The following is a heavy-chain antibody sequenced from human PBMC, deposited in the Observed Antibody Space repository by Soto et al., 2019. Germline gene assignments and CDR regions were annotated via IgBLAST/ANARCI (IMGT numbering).Heavy chain of an antibody. Sequence: SETLSLTCSVSVGSISSYYCSWIRQPPGKGLEWIGYIYYSGSTNYNPSLKSRVTISVDTSKNQFSLKLSSVTAADSAVYYCARDQVGGYFDYWGQGTLVTVSS. V-gene: IGHV4-59*01. CDR3: ARDQVGGYFDY. J-gene: IGHJ4*02. CDR2: IYYSGST. CDR1: VGSISSYY. D-gene: IGHD2-2*01.